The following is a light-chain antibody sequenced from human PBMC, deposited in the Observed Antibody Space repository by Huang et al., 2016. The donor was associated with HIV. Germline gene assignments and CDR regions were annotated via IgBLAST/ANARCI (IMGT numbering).Light chain of an antibody. CDR2: SAS. Sequence: DILLTPSPSSLSASVGDRVTSTFRASQNINTCLNWYQQKPGKAPNLLIHSASTLQTGVPSRFSGSGSGTEFTLTVNSLQPEDSATYYCQQGYSAWITFGQGTRL. J-gene: IGKJ5*01. V-gene: IGKV1-39*01. CDR1: QNINTC. CDR3: QQGYSAWIT.